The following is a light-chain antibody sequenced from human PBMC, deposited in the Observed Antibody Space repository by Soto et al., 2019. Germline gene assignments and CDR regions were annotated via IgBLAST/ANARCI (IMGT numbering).Light chain of an antibody. J-gene: IGKJ1*01. CDR2: SAS. V-gene: IGKV1-12*01. Sequence: DIQMTQSPSSVSASVGDSVTITCRASQYISTNLVWYQQKPGKAPNLLVYSASSLQSGVPSRFSGSGSGTDFTLTITTLQPEDSATYHCQQANDFPLTFGQGTKVEIK. CDR1: QYISTN. CDR3: QQANDFPLT.